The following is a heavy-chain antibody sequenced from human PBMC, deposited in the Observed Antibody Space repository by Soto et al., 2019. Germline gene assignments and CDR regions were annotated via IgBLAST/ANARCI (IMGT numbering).Heavy chain of an antibody. Sequence: ASVKVSCKASGGTFSSYTISWVRQAPGQGLEWMGRIIPILGIANYAQKFQGRVTITADKSTSTAYMELSSLRSEDTAVYYCARLGPAADPNYYYYYMDVWGKGTTVTVSS. CDR2: IIPILGIA. V-gene: IGHV1-69*02. CDR1: GGTFSSYT. J-gene: IGHJ6*03. CDR3: ARLGPAADPNYYYYYMDV. D-gene: IGHD2-2*01.